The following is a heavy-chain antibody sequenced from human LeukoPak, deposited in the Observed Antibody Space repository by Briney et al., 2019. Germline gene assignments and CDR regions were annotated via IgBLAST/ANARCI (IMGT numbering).Heavy chain of an antibody. CDR2: TSGTGGST. Sequence: GGSLTLSWAVSGFTFSSYSMSWARQAPGKGLEWVSGTSGTGGSTHYADSVKGRFTISRDNSKNTLYLQMRSLRAEDRAVYYGAKEDSMATYFDYGGQGTLVTVSS. D-gene: IGHD5-12*01. CDR1: GFTFSSYS. V-gene: IGHV3-23*01. CDR3: AKEDSMATYFDY. J-gene: IGHJ4*02.